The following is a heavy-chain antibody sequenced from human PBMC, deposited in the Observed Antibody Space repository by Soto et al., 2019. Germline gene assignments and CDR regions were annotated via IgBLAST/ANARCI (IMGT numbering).Heavy chain of an antibody. D-gene: IGHD6-13*01. CDR1: SGSISSSNW. V-gene: IGHV4-4*02. J-gene: IGHJ4*02. Sequence: QVQLQESGPGLVKPSGTLSLTCAVSSGSISSSNWWSWVRQPPGKGLEWIGEIYHSGSTNYNPSLKSRVTISVDKSKNQFSLKLSSVTAEDTAVYYCARGSQQLVLVYYFDYWGQGTLVTVSS. CDR3: ARGSQQLVLVYYFDY. CDR2: IYHSGST.